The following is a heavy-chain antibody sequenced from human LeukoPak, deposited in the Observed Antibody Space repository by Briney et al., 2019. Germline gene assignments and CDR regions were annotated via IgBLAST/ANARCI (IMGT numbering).Heavy chain of an antibody. J-gene: IGHJ3*02. D-gene: IGHD3-10*01. CDR2: IYYSGST. CDR1: GGSISSYY. CDR3: ARAAYYGSGNDAFDI. V-gene: IGHV4-59*12. Sequence: SETLSLTCTVSGGSISSYYWSWIRQPPGKGLEWIGYIYYSGSTNYNPSLKSRVTISVDTSKDQFSLKLSSVTAADTAVYYCARAAYYGSGNDAFDIWGQGTMVTVSS.